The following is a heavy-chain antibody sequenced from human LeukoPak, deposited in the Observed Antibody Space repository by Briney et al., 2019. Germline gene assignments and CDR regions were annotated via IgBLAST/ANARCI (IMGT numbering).Heavy chain of an antibody. CDR2: IYPGGSDT. Sequence: GESLKISCKGSGYSFTSYWIGWVRQMPGKGLEWMGIIYPGGSDTRYSPSFQGQVTISADKSISTAYLQWSSLKASDTAMYYCARLRFRAAAGTRLDYWGQGTLVTVSS. CDR1: GYSFTSYW. V-gene: IGHV5-51*01. CDR3: ARLRFRAAAGTRLDY. J-gene: IGHJ4*02. D-gene: IGHD6-13*01.